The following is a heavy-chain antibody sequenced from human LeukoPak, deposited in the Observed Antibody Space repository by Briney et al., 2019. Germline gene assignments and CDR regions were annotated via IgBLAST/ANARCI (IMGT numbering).Heavy chain of an antibody. Sequence: GGSLRLSCVASGFTFANHAMSWVRQAPGRGWSGSQLDGGRTYFEDSVKGRFTISRDNSKNTLYLQMNRLRAEDSAVYYCAREVYRFSVADLWGRGTLVTVSS. CDR1: GFTFANHA. CDR2: DGGRT. CDR3: AREVYRFSVADL. J-gene: IGHJ2*01. D-gene: IGHD5/OR15-5a*01. V-gene: IGHV3-23*01.